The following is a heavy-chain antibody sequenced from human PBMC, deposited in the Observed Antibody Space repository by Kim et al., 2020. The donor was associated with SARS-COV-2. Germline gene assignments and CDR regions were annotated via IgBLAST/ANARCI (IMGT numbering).Heavy chain of an antibody. D-gene: IGHD3-10*01. V-gene: IGHV3-9*01. CDR1: GFTCGDYA. CDR2: ISWNPVSI. Sequence: GGSLRLSCAASGFTCGDYAMHWVRQTPGKGLEWVSGISWNPVSIGYTDSVKGRFTIPRDNAKNSLYLQMNSLRPEYTAVYYCAKDYYASGYNYYGMDVWGQGNTGSVSS. J-gene: IGHJ6*02. CDR3: AKDYYASGYNYYGMDV.